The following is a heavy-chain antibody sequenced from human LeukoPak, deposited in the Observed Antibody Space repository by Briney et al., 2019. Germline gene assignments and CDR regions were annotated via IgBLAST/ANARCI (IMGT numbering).Heavy chain of an antibody. V-gene: IGHV1-46*01. CDR2: INPSGGST. D-gene: IGHD6-13*01. CDR3: ARSPSQLAAGTSLFGRKSSRFDY. CDR1: GYTFTSYY. J-gene: IGHJ4*02. Sequence: GASVKVSCKASGYTFTSYYMHWVRQAPGQGLEWMGIINPSGGSTSYAQKFQGRVTMTRDTSTSTVYMELSSLRSEDTAVYYCARSPSQLAAGTSLFGRKSSRFDYWGQGTLVTVSS.